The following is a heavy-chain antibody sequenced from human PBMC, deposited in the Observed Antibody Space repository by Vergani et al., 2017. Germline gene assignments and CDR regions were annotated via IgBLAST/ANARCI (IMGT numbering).Heavy chain of an antibody. CDR3: ALYGEFWSAYFSSTNWFDP. D-gene: IGHD3-3*01. J-gene: IGHJ5*02. CDR1: GFTFSTYG. V-gene: IGHV3-33*01. CDR2: IWYDGSKK. Sequence: QVQLVESGGGVVQPGRSLRLSCAASGFTFSTYGMHWVRQAPGKGLEWVAVIWYDGSKKYYGDSVKGRFTISRDNSKNTLYLQMNSLSAEDTAVYYCALYGEFWSAYFSSTNWFDPWGQGTLVTVSS.